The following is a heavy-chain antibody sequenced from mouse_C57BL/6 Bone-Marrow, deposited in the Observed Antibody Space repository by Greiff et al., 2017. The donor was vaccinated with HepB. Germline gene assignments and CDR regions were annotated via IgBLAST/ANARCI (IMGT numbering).Heavy chain of an antibody. CDR1: GYTFTSYD. CDR3: ARPLFITGYWYFDV. D-gene: IGHD1-1*01. V-gene: IGHV1-85*01. J-gene: IGHJ1*03. Sequence: VHLVESGPELVKPGASVKLSCKASGYTFTSYDINWVKQRPGQGLEWIGWIYPRDGSTKYNEKFKGKATLTVDTSSSTAYMELHSLTSEDSAVYFCARPLFITGYWYFDVWGTGTTVTVSS. CDR2: IYPRDGST.